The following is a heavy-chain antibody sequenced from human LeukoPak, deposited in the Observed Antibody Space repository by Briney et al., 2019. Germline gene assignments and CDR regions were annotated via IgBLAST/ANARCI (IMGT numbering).Heavy chain of an antibody. Sequence: GGSLRLSCAASGFTFSSYAMSWVRQAPGKGLEWISAISGSGGSTYYADSVKGRFTISRDNSKNTLYLQMNSLRAEDTAVYYCAKDVGTLLLYYGMDVWGQGTTVTVSS. D-gene: IGHD2-15*01. CDR2: ISGSGGST. J-gene: IGHJ6*02. V-gene: IGHV3-23*01. CDR3: AKDVGTLLLYYGMDV. CDR1: GFTFSSYA.